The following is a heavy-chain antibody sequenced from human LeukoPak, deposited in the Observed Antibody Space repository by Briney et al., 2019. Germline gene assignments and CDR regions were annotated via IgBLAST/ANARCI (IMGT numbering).Heavy chain of an antibody. D-gene: IGHD5-18*01. J-gene: IGHJ5*02. Sequence: RASETLSLTRTVSGASISGYYWNWIRQPPGKGLEWIGYIHYSGSTNYNPSLRSRVTMSQDTSKNQFSLKLSSVTAADTAVYYCARRADTGWFDPWGQGTLVTVSS. V-gene: IGHV4-59*08. CDR1: GASISGYY. CDR2: IHYSGST. CDR3: ARRADTGWFDP.